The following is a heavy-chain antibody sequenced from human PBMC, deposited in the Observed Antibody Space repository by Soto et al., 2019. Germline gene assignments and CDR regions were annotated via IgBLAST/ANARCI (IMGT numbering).Heavy chain of an antibody. J-gene: IGHJ3*02. V-gene: IGHV1-2*02. Sequence: QLHLVQSGAVVKKPGASVTVSCSASGYPVTAYYMHWVRQAPGRGLEWMGGINPATGAAKYTQTFRGRVTMPRDTSTSTVFMELSGLTSGDTAVFYCARGGGVGVAGSAAFDMWGQGTLVTVSS. D-gene: IGHD3-3*01. CDR2: INPATGAA. CDR3: ARGGGVGVAGSAAFDM. CDR1: GYPVTAYY.